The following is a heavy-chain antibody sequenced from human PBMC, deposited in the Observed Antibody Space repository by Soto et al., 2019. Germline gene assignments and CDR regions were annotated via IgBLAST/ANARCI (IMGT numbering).Heavy chain of an antibody. CDR3: AKDKNYDYVWGSYRSTGDY. D-gene: IGHD3-16*02. J-gene: IGHJ4*02. CDR1: GFTFSSYW. Sequence: PGGSLRLSCAASGFTFSSYWMHWVRQAPGKGLVWVSRIKSDGRSTSYADSVKGRITISRDNAKNTLYLQMNSLRAEDTAVYYCAKDKNYDYVWGSYRSTGDYWGQGTLVTVSS. CDR2: IKSDGRST. V-gene: IGHV3-74*01.